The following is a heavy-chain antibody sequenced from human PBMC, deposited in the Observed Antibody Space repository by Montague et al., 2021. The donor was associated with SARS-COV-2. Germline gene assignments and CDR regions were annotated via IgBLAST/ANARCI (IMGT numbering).Heavy chain of an antibody. V-gene: IGHV4-59*01. CDR3: ARGQHDSGDYWGAFYYFDY. CDR2: INYSGST. D-gene: IGHD3-10*01. J-gene: IGHJ4*02. Sequence: SETLSLTCAVSGGSFSGYYLNWIRQSPGKGLEWIGYINYSGSTRHNPSLKGRVTISLLTPRNRVSLNLSSVTAADTAVYYCARGQHDSGDYWGAFYYFDYWGQGALVTVSS. CDR1: GGSFSGYY.